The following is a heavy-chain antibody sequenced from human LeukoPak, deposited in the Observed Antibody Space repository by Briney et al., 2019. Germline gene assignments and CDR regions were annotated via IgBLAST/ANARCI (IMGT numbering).Heavy chain of an antibody. CDR3: ARRGIAVAGRSLRNWFDP. CDR2: ISYDGSNK. V-gene: IGHV3-30*03. J-gene: IGHJ5*02. D-gene: IGHD6-19*01. CDR1: GFTFSSYG. Sequence: TGGSLRLSCAASGFTFSSYGMHWVRQAPGKGLEWVAVISYDGSNKYYADSVKGRFTISRDNSKNTLYLQMNILRAEDTAVYYCARRGIAVAGRSLRNWFDPWGQGTLVTVSS.